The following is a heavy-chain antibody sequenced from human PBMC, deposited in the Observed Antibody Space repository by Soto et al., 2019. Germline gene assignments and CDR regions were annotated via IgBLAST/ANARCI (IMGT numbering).Heavy chain of an antibody. CDR2: ISAYNGNT. V-gene: IGHV1-18*01. CDR1: GYTFTSYG. CDR3: ARVVGAPGHWFDP. Sequence: QVQLEQSGAEVKKPGASVKVSCKASGYTFTSYGISWVRQAPGQGLEWMGRISAYNGNTNYAQKLXXRXXMTTDTSTSTAYMELRSLRSDDTAVYYCARVVGAPGHWFDPWGQGTLVTVSS. J-gene: IGHJ5*02. D-gene: IGHD1-26*01.